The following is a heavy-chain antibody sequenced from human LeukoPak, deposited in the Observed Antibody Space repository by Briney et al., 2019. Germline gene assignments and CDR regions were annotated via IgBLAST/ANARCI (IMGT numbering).Heavy chain of an antibody. Sequence: SETLSLTCTVSGGSISSYYWSWIRQPPGKGLEWIGYIYYSGSTNYNPSLKSRVTISVDTSKNQFSLKLSSVTAADTAVYYCARYYYDSSGYSYYYYGMDVWGQGTTVTVSS. J-gene: IGHJ6*02. CDR2: IYYSGST. V-gene: IGHV4-59*01. D-gene: IGHD3-22*01. CDR3: ARYYYDSSGYSYYYYGMDV. CDR1: GGSISSYY.